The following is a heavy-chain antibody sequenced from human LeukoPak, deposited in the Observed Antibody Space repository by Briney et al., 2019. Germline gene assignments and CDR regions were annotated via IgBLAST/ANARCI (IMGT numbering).Heavy chain of an antibody. CDR2: MKRDGRGK. CDR3: VRGAVAGRGTDH. CDR1: GFIFSSHW. Sequence: GGSLRLSCAASGFIFSSHWMTWIRQAPGKGLEWVSHMKRDGRGKYYVDSVKGRFTISRDNAKNSLYLQMSSLRAADTAVYYCVRGAVAGRGTDHWGQGTPVTVSS. D-gene: IGHD6-19*01. J-gene: IGHJ4*02. V-gene: IGHV3-7*01.